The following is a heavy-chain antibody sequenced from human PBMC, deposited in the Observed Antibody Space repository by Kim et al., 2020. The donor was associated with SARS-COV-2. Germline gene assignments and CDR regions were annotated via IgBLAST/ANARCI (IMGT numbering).Heavy chain of an antibody. D-gene: IGHD2-21*01. V-gene: IGHV4-34*01. CDR3: ARSKINSVVWYFDL. Sequence: TPSLTSRVTIPVDTSKNQFSLRLSSVTAAETAVYYWARSKINSVVWYFDLWGRGTLVTVSS. J-gene: IGHJ2*01.